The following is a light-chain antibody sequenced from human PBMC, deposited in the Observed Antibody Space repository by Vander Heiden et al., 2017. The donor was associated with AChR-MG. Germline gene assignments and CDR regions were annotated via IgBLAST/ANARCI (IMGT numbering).Light chain of an antibody. CDR3: QQYYHWPAT. V-gene: IGKV3-15*01. CDR2: GAS. J-gene: IGKJ1*01. CDR1: QSVSSN. Sequence: EIVTTQSPATLSVSPGERATLSCRASQSVSSNIAWYQQKPGQAPRLLIYGASTRATGLPARFSGSGSGTEFTLTISSLQSDSFAVYYCQQYYHWPATFGQRTKVEIK.